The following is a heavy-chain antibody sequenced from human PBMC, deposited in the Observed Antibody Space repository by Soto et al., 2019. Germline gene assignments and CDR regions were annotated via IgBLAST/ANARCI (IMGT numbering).Heavy chain of an antibody. V-gene: IGHV1-2*04. J-gene: IGHJ4*02. Sequence: ASVKVSCKASVYTFTGYYMHWVRQAPGQELEWMGWSNPNSGGQNYAQKFQGWVTMTRDTSISTVYMELSRLRYDDTDLYACARGGARDYDILTGYYDYWGQGTLVTVSS. D-gene: IGHD3-9*01. CDR3: ARGGARDYDILTGYYDY. CDR2: SNPNSGGQ. CDR1: VYTFTGYY.